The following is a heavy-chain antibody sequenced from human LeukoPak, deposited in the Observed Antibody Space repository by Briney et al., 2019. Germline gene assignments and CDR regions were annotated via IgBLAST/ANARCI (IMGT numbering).Heavy chain of an antibody. J-gene: IGHJ6*02. Sequence: ASVKVSCKASGGTFSSYAISWVRQAPGQGLEWMGRIIPIPGIANYAQKFQGRVTITADKSTSTAYMELSSLRSEDTAVYYCARVVAAAGRSDYYYYGMDVWGQGTTVTVSS. CDR3: ARVVAAAGRSDYYYYGMDV. V-gene: IGHV1-69*04. D-gene: IGHD6-13*01. CDR1: GGTFSSYA. CDR2: IIPIPGIA.